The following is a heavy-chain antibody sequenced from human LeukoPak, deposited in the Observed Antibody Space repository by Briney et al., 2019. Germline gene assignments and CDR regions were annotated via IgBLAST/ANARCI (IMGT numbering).Heavy chain of an antibody. D-gene: IGHD4-17*01. Sequence: GGSLRLSCAASGVTFSRYAMTWVRQAPGKGLEWVSSISGSGGSTYYGDSVKGRLTISRDNSKNTLYLQMNSLRAEDTAVYYCARVVDHDYGDYYLDYWGQGTLVTVSS. J-gene: IGHJ4*02. CDR1: GVTFSRYA. CDR2: ISGSGGST. CDR3: ARVVDHDYGDYYLDY. V-gene: IGHV3-23*01.